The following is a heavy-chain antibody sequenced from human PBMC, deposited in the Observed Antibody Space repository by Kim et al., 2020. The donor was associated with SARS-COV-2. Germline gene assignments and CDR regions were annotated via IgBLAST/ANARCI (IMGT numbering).Heavy chain of an antibody. J-gene: IGHJ6*03. CDR1: GYTFTSYA. CDR2: INTNTGNP. Sequence: ASVKVSCKASGYTFTSYAMNWVRQAPGQGLEWMGWINTNTGNPTYAQGFTGRFVFSLDTSVSTAYLQISSLKAEDTAVYYCARAVVVPAANCFGVVILSYYYMDVWGKGTTVTVSS. CDR3: ARAVVVPAANCFGVVILSYYYMDV. D-gene: IGHD2-2*01. V-gene: IGHV7-4-1*02.